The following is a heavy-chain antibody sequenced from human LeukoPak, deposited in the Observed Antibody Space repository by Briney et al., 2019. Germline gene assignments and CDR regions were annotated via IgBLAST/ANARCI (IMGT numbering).Heavy chain of an antibody. J-gene: IGHJ4*02. D-gene: IGHD4-17*01. Sequence: GGSLRLSCAASGFTFDDYGMSWVRQAPGKGLDWVSGVNWNTGSIGYADSVKGRFTISSDNAKNSLYLQMNSLRAEDMALYYCAKASDYGDYAWGSYFDYWGQGTLVTVSS. CDR3: AKASDYGDYAWGSYFDY. CDR1: GFTFDDYG. V-gene: IGHV3-20*04. CDR2: VNWNTGSI.